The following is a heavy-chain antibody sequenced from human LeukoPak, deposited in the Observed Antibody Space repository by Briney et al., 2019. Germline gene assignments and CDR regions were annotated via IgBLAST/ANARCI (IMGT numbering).Heavy chain of an antibody. D-gene: IGHD5-18*01. V-gene: IGHV4-4*07. CDR1: GGSISSYY. Sequence: PLETLSLTCTVSGGSISSYYWSWIRQPAGKGLEWIGRIYTSGSTNYNPSLKSRVTMSVDTSKNQFSLKLSSVTAADTAVYYCAGHVDTAMVSYPPYYRGQGTLVTVSS. CDR3: AGHVDTAMVSYPPYY. CDR2: IYTSGST. J-gene: IGHJ4*02.